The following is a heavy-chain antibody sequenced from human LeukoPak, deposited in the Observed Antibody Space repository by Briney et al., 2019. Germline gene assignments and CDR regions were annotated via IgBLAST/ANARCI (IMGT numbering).Heavy chain of an antibody. V-gene: IGHV4-39*01. Sequence: KPSETLSLTCTVSGASISRSDYFWGWIRQPPGKGLEWIGSIYYSGSTYYSPSLKSRVTISVDTSKNQFSLKLNPVTAADTAVYYCARSSEYGDPFNYWGQGTLVTVSS. CDR1: GASISRSDYF. D-gene: IGHD4-17*01. CDR2: IYYSGST. CDR3: ARSSEYGDPFNY. J-gene: IGHJ4*02.